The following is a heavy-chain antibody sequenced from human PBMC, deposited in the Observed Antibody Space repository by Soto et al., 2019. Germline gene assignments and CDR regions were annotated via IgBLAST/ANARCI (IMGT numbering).Heavy chain of an antibody. CDR3: ARMDVTGTPVVSWFDP. Sequence: QVPLVQSGAEVKKPGASVKVSCKASGYTFTSYGISWVRQAPGQGLEWMGWISAYNGNTNYAQKIQGRVTMTTDTSTSTAYMELRSLTSDDTAVYYCARMDVTGTPVVSWFDPWGQGTRGTVSA. D-gene: IGHD1-7*01. J-gene: IGHJ5*02. CDR1: GYTFTSYG. V-gene: IGHV1-18*01. CDR2: ISAYNGNT.